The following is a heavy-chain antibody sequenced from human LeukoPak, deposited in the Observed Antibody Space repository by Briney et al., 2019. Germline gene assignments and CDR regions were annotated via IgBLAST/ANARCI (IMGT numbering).Heavy chain of an antibody. V-gene: IGHV3-30*18. CDR1: GFTFSSYG. Sequence: PGGSLRLSCAASGFTFSSYGMHWVRQAPGKGLEWVAVISYDGSNKYYADSVKGRFTISRDNSKNTLYLQMNSLRAEDTAVYYCAKTGPSGSYSGGYYYYGMDVWGQGTTVTVSS. J-gene: IGHJ6*02. D-gene: IGHD1-26*01. CDR2: ISYDGSNK. CDR3: AKTGPSGSYSGGYYYYGMDV.